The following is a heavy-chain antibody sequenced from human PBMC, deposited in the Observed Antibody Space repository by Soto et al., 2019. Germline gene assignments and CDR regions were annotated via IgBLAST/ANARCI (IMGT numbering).Heavy chain of an antibody. Sequence: ASVKVSCKASGYTFTSYGISWVRQAPGQGLEWMGWISAYNGNTNYAQKLQGRVTMTTDTSTSTAYMELRSLRSDDTAVYYCARLTSYCGGDCYPMNGMDVWGQGTTVTVPS. CDR2: ISAYNGNT. V-gene: IGHV1-18*04. CDR1: GYTFTSYG. CDR3: ARLTSYCGGDCYPMNGMDV. J-gene: IGHJ6*02. D-gene: IGHD2-21*02.